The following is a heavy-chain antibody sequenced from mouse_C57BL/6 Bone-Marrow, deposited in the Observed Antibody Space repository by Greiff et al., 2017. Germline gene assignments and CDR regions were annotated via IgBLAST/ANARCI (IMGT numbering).Heavy chain of an antibody. CDR2: IHPNSGST. J-gene: IGHJ2*01. Sequence: QVQLQQPGAELVKPGASVTLSCKASGYTFTSYWMHWVKQRPGPGLEWIGMIHPNSGSTTYNEKFKSKATLTVDNSSSTAYMQHIRLTSEDSAVYYGAKMTWGNYGSTRDYWGQGTTLTVSA. D-gene: IGHD1-1*01. CDR1: GYTFTSYW. CDR3: AKMTWGNYGSTRDY. V-gene: IGHV1-64*01.